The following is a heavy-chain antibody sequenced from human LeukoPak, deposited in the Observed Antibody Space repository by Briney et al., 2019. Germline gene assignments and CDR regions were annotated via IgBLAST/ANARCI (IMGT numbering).Heavy chain of an antibody. J-gene: IGHJ4*02. CDR1: GFIFSDYY. V-gene: IGHV3-11*01. D-gene: IGHD5-18*01. Sequence: PGGSLRLSCAASGFIFSDYYMSWIRQAPGKGLEWISYISSSDNTIFYADSVKGRFTISRDNAKNSLYLQMNSLRAEDTAVYYCAKGRGYSYGFSDYWGQGTLVTVSS. CDR3: AKGRGYSYGFSDY. CDR2: ISSSDNTI.